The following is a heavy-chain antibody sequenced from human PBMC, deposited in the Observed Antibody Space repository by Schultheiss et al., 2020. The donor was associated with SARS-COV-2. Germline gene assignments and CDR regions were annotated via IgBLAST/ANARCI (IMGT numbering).Heavy chain of an antibody. J-gene: IGHJ2*01. Sequence: ASVKVSCKASGYTFTGYYMHWVRQAPGQGLEWMGWINPNSGGTNYAQKFQGRVTMTRDTSISTAYMELGRLRSDDTAVYYCAREYIVGYSYGPYWYFDLWGRGTLVTVSS. CDR2: INPNSGGT. V-gene: IGHV1-2*02. D-gene: IGHD5-18*01. CDR3: AREYIVGYSYGPYWYFDL. CDR1: GYTFTGYY.